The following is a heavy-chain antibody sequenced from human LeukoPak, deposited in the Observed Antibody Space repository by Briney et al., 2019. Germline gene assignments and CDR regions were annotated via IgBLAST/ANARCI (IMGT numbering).Heavy chain of an antibody. V-gene: IGHV4-59*01. CDR1: GGSISNYY. CDR2: ISYSGST. Sequence: SETLSLTCTVSGGSISNYYWSWIRQPPGQGLEWIGYISYSGSTKYNPSLKSRVTISLDTSNNQFSLKLSSVTAADTAMYYCARTLYNSGWYPFDYWGQGTLVTVSS. CDR3: ARTLYNSGWYPFDY. J-gene: IGHJ4*02. D-gene: IGHD6-19*01.